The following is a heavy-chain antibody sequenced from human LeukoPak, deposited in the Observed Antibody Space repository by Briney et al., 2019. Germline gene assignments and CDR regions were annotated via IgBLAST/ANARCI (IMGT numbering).Heavy chain of an antibody. V-gene: IGHV3-23*01. CDR3: ARTPRYCSSTSCYYYFDY. J-gene: IGHJ4*02. CDR2: ISGSGGST. CDR1: GFTFSSYA. D-gene: IGHD2-2*01. Sequence: GGSLRLSCAASGFTFSSYAMSWVRQAPGKGLEWVSAISGSGGSTYYADSVKGRFTISRDSSKNTLYLQLNSLRAEDTAVYYCARTPRYCSSTSCYYYFDYWGQGTLVTVSS.